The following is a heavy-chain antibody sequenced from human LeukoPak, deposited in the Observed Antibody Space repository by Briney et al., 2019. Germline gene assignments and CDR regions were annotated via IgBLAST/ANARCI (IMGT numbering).Heavy chain of an antibody. CDR1: GFTFSSYE. CDR2: ISSSGSTI. J-gene: IGHJ4*02. CDR3: ARDPNPDSSGYYS. V-gene: IGHV3-48*03. D-gene: IGHD3-22*01. Sequence: GGSLRLSCAASGFTFSSYEMNWVRQAPGKGLEWVSYISSSGSTIYYADSVKGRFTISRDNAKNSLYLQMNSLRAEDTAVYYCARDPNPDSSGYYSWGQGTLATVSS.